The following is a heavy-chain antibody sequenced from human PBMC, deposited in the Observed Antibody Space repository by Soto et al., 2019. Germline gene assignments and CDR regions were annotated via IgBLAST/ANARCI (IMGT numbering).Heavy chain of an antibody. D-gene: IGHD2-21*01. CDR2: ISGSGGST. CDR1: GFTFSSYA. V-gene: IGHV3-23*01. CDR3: AKGLAYCGGDCYPAEYFQH. Sequence: GGSLRLSCAASGFTFSSYAMSWVRQAPGKGLEWVSAISGSGGSTYYADSVKGRFTISRDNSKNTLYLQMNSLRAEDTAVYYCAKGLAYCGGDCYPAEYFQHWGQAPWSPSPQ. J-gene: IGHJ1*01.